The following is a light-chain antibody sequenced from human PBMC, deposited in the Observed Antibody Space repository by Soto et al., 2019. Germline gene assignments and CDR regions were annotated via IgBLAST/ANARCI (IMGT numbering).Light chain of an antibody. CDR3: QQSYSTPRT. CDR2: AAS. V-gene: IGKV1-39*01. J-gene: IGKJ1*01. Sequence: IQMTQSPSSLSASVGDRVTITCRTSQSVSNYLNWYQQKSGEAPKLLIYAASSLQSGVPSRFSGSVSGTDFTLTISSLQPEDFATYYCQQSYSTPRTFGQGTKVDIK. CDR1: QSVSNY.